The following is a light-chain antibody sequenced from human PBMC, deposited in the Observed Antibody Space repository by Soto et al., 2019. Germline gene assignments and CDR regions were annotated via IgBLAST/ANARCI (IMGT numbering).Light chain of an antibody. CDR3: MQSTQLPRT. Sequence: DVVITQSPLFLSVAPGQPASISLXXSEXLLHITGETFLFWLLQKPGQSPQXXIYEVSNRVSGVPDRFSGSGSGTDFTLEISRVETDDVGIYYCMQSTQLPRTCGQGTRLEIK. CDR1: EXLLHITGETF. J-gene: IGKJ5*01. V-gene: IGKV2D-29*02. CDR2: EVS.